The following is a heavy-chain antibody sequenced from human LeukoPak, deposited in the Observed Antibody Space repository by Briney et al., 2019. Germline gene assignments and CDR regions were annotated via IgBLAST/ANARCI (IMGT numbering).Heavy chain of an antibody. CDR1: GFTFDDYS. D-gene: IGHD5-18*01. CDR2: ISWDGGST. Sequence: GGSLRPSCAASGFTFDDYSMHWVRHAPGKGLEWVSLISWDGGSTYYADSVRGRFTISRDNSKNSLYLQMNSLRTEDTALYYCAKGGTRGYSYGYQVDYWGQGTLVTVSS. CDR3: AKGGTRGYSYGYQVDY. J-gene: IGHJ4*02. V-gene: IGHV3-43*01.